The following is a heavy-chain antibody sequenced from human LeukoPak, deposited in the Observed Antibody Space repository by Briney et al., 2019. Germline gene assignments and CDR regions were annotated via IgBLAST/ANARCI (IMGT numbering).Heavy chain of an antibody. Sequence: GKSLRLSCAASGFTFSSYEMNWVRQAPGKGLEWVSYISSGGSTIFYADSVKGRFTISRDNAKNSLYLQMNSLRAEDTAVYYCARFTGGHYSYFDYWGQGNMVTVSS. CDR3: ARFTGGHYSYFDY. CDR2: ISSGGSTI. V-gene: IGHV3-48*03. J-gene: IGHJ4*02. D-gene: IGHD3-22*01. CDR1: GFTFSSYE.